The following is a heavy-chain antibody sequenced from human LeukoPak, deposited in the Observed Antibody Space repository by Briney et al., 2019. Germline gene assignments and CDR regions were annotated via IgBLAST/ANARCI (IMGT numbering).Heavy chain of an antibody. CDR3: ARTDYCSSTSCLNDFDY. CDR1: GYTFTSYD. CDR2: MNPNSGNT. J-gene: IGHJ4*02. D-gene: IGHD2-2*01. Sequence: GASVKVSCKASGYTFTSYDINWVRQATGQGLEWMGWMNPNSGNTGYAQKFQGRVTMTRNTSISTAYMVLSSLRSEDTAVYYCARTDYCSSTSCLNDFDYWGQGTLVTVSS. V-gene: IGHV1-8*01.